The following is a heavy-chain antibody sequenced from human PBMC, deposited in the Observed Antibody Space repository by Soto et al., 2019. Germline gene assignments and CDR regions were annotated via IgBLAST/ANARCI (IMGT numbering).Heavy chain of an antibody. J-gene: IGHJ4*02. Sequence: EVQLEESGGGLVKPGGSLRLSCAASGFTFSSYSMNWVRQAPGKGLEWVSSISSSSSYIYYADSVKGRFTISRDNAKNSLYLQMNSLRAEDTAVYYCARGASGRTVAPGYWGQGTLVTVSS. CDR2: ISSSSSYI. D-gene: IGHD3-10*01. CDR3: ARGASGRTVAPGY. V-gene: IGHV3-21*01. CDR1: GFTFSSYS.